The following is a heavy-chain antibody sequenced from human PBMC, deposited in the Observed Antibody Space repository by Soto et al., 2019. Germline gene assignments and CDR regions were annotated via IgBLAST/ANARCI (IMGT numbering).Heavy chain of an antibody. CDR2: MNPKSGGT. J-gene: IGHJ6*02. D-gene: IGHD2-8*01. V-gene: IGHV1-2*04. CDR3: ARGDSTDCSNGVCSFFYNHDMDV. Sequence: QVPLVQSGAEVKKPGASVKVSCKASGYSFTDYHIHWVRQAPGQGLEWLGRMNPKSGGTSTAQKFQGWVTMTTDTSISTASMELTRLTSDDTAIYYCARGDSTDCSNGVCSFFYNHDMDVWGQGTTVTVSS. CDR1: GYSFTDYH.